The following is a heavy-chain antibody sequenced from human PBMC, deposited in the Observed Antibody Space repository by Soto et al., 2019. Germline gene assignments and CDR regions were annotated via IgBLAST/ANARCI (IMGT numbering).Heavy chain of an antibody. CDR3: VRYSSSSRGHFDY. CDR2: TYPGDSGT. Sequence: SSKSSGYIFSKYWIGWVRQMPGKGLEWMGITYPGDSGTRYSPSFQGQVTVSADKFITTAYLQWSSLMASHTAIYFCVRYSSSSRGHFDYWGQGSMVTVSS. V-gene: IGHV5-51*01. CDR1: GYIFSKYW. J-gene: IGHJ4*02. D-gene: IGHD6-6*01.